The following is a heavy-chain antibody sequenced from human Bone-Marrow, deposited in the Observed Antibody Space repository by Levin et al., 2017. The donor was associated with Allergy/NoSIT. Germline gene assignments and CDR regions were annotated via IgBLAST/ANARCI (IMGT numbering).Heavy chain of an antibody. D-gene: IGHD3-22*01. J-gene: IGHJ4*02. V-gene: IGHV4-34*01. CDR2: INHNANT. Sequence: SETLSLTCAVHGGSFSDYYWSWIRQSPGKGLEWIGEINHNANTNYNPSLKSRVTISLDTSKNEFSLRLKSVTAADTAVFFCARGFGYFHTLSQSYYFDQWGQGTLVTVSS. CDR3: ARGFGYFHTLSQSYYFDQ. CDR1: GGSFSDYY.